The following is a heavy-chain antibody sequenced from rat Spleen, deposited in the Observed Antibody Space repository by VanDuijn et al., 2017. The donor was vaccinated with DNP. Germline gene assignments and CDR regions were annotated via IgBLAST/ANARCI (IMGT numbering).Heavy chain of an antibody. V-gene: IGHV5-31*01. CDR3: ARWYNSGYYFDY. J-gene: IGHJ2*01. D-gene: IGHD4-3*01. CDR1: RFTFNNYW. CDR2: TSYDGGST. Sequence: EVQLVESGGDLVQPGRSLKLSCVASRFTFNNYWMTWFRQVPGKGLEWVAYTSYDGGSTYNGDSVKGRFTISRDNAKNTLFLQMNSLRSEDMATYYCARWYNSGYYFDYWGQGVMVTVSS.